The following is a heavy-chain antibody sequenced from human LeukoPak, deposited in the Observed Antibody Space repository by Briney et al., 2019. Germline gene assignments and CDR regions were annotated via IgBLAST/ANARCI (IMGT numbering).Heavy chain of an antibody. D-gene: IGHD3-9*01. CDR3: ARGATLRYFDWLLGPPDY. J-gene: IGHJ4*02. CDR2: ISAYNGNT. Sequence: ASVKVSCKASGYTFTSYGISWVRQAPGQGLEWMGWISAYNGNTNYAQKLQGRVTMTTDTSTSTAYMELRSLRSDDTAVYYCARGATLRYFDWLLGPPDYWGQGTLVTVSS. V-gene: IGHV1-18*01. CDR1: GYTFTSYG.